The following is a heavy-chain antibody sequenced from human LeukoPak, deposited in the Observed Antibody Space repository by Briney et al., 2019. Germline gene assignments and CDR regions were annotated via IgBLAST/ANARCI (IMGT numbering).Heavy chain of an antibody. Sequence: GGSLRLSCAASGFTFSSYSMNWLRQAPGKGLEGVSSISGSSSYIYYGDSVKGRFTVSRDNAKSSLYLQMNSLRAEDTAVYYCARDSQSGYSRVFDYWGQGTLVTVSS. CDR2: ISGSSSYI. D-gene: IGHD5-12*01. J-gene: IGHJ4*02. CDR1: GFTFSSYS. CDR3: ARDSQSGYSRVFDY. V-gene: IGHV3-21*01.